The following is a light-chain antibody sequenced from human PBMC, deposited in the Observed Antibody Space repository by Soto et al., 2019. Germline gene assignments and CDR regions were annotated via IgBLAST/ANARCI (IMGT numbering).Light chain of an antibody. Sequence: EVVMTQSPATLSVSPGERAILSCRASQSLSNKLAWYQHKPGQAPRLLLYDASTRATGIPARFSGSGSGTEFTLTIDSLQSEDFAVYYCQQYHIWSIHTFGPGTKVDIK. CDR3: QQYHIWSIHT. CDR1: QSLSNK. CDR2: DAS. V-gene: IGKV3-15*01. J-gene: IGKJ3*01.